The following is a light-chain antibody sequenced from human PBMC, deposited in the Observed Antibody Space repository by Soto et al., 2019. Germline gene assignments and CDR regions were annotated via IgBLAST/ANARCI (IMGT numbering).Light chain of an antibody. V-gene: IGKV3D-20*01. CDR1: QSVSSSY. J-gene: IGKJ1*01. CDR2: GAS. CDR3: QQYGSSPQT. Sequence: EIVLTQSPATLSLSPGERATLSCGASQSVSSSYLAWYQHKPGLAPRLLIFGASSRATGIPDRFSGSGSGTDFTLTISRLEPVDFAVYYCQQYGSSPQTFGQGTKVEIK.